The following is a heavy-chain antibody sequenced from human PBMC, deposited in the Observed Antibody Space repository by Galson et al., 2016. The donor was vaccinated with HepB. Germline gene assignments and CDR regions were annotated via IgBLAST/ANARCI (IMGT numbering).Heavy chain of an antibody. Sequence: SVKVSCKASGYMFRTYGITWVRQAPGHGLEYMGWIAGSNGYTTHIERLQGRVTMTIDTSTSTAYMELRSLRPVDTAVYYCARTWRMDGNYFYMDVWGKGTTVTVSS. CDR3: ARTWRMDGNYFYMDV. J-gene: IGHJ6*03. D-gene: IGHD2-8*01. CDR1: GYMFRTYG. CDR2: IAGSNGYT. V-gene: IGHV1-18*04.